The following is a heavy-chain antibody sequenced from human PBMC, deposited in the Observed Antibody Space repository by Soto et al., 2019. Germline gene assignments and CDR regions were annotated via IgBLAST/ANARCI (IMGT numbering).Heavy chain of an antibody. CDR3: GKEGRGGSGWYCHY. CDR2: ISYDGSNK. D-gene: IGHD6-19*01. CDR1: GFTFSSYG. Sequence: QVQLVESGGGVVQPGRSLRLSCAASGFTFSSYGMHWVRQAPGKGLEWVAVISYDGSNKYYADSVKGRFTISRDNSKNKLYLQMNSLRAEDTAVYYCGKEGRGGSGWYCHYWGQGTLVTVSS. V-gene: IGHV3-30*18. J-gene: IGHJ4*02.